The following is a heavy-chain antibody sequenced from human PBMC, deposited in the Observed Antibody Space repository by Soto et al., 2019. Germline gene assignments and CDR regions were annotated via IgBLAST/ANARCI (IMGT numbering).Heavy chain of an antibody. CDR1: GFTFSSYA. CDR2: ISGSGGST. D-gene: IGHD3-3*01. V-gene: IGHV3-23*01. Sequence: EVQLLESGGGLVQPGGSLRLSCAASGFTFSSYAMSWVRQAPGKGLEWVSAISGSGGSTYYADSVKGRFTISRDNSKNTLYLQMNSLRAEDTAVYYCAKDKDTIWHYYYYGMDVWGEGTTVTVSS. J-gene: IGHJ6*04. CDR3: AKDKDTIWHYYYYGMDV.